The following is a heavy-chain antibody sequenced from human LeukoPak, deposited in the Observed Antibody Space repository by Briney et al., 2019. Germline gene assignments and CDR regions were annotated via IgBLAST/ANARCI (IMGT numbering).Heavy chain of an antibody. D-gene: IGHD2-2*01. V-gene: IGHV1-69*13. CDR3: ASYNYQLRLVVTNAYFDY. J-gene: IGHJ4*02. Sequence: ASVKVSCKASGGTFSSYAISWVRQAPGQGLEWMGGIIPIFGTANYAQKFQGRVTITADESTSTAYMELSSLRSEDTAVYYCASYNYQLRLVVTNAYFDYWGQGTLVTVSS. CDR2: IIPIFGTA. CDR1: GGTFSSYA.